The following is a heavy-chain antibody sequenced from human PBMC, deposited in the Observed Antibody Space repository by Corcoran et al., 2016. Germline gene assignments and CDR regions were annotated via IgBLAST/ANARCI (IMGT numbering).Heavy chain of an antibody. CDR3: ASPLSGPNYYYYGMDV. V-gene: IGHV1-18*01. J-gene: IGHJ6*02. D-gene: IGHD1-26*01. CDR2: ISAYNGNT. CDR1: GYTFTSYG. Sequence: QVQLVQSGAEVKKPGASVKVSCKASGYTFTSYGISWVRQAPGQGLEWMGWISAYNGNTNYAQKLQGRVTMTTDTSTSTAYMELRSLRSDDTAVYYCASPLSGPNYYYYGMDVWGQGTTVTVSS.